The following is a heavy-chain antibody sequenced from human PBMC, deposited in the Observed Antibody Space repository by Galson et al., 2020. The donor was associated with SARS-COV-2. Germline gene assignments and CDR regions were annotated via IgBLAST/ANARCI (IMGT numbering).Heavy chain of an antibody. J-gene: IGHJ6*02. CDR3: AGSSDPGVVHSAFTYYYLLEV. V-gene: IGHV1-18*04. CDR1: GYTFTTYG. CDR2: ISPHNANT. D-gene: IGHD6-6*01. Sequence: ASVKVSCKASGYTFTTYGISWVRQAPGQGLEWMGRISPHNANTHYAQKFQGRVTMSAVTSTDTVYMELKSLNSDDTAVYYCAGSSDPGVVHSAFTYYYLLEVWGQGTTVTVS.